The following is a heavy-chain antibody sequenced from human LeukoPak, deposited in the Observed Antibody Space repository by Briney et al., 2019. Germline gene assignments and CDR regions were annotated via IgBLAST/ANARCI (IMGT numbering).Heavy chain of an antibody. CDR2: INHSGST. V-gene: IGHV4-34*01. CDR1: GGSFSGYY. J-gene: IGHJ4*02. D-gene: IGHD6-13*01. CDR3: ARVRSSSPDY. Sequence: SETLSLTCAVYGGSFSGYYLSWIRQPPGKGLEWIGEINHSGSTNYNPSLKSRVTISVDTSKNQFSLKLSSVTAADTAVYYCARVRSSSPDYWGQGTLVTVSS.